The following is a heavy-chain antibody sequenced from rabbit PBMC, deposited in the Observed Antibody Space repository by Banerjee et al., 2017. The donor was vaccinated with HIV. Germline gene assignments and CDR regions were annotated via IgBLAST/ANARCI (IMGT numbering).Heavy chain of an antibody. Sequence: CTASGFSFNNNYVLCWVRQAPGKGLEWFGCINTSSGNTVYASWAKGRFTISKTSSTTVTLQMTSLTAADTATYFCARDLSYSSGRGANYLWGPGTLVTVS. D-gene: IGHD4-1*01. CDR3: ARDLSYSSGRGANYL. V-gene: IGHV1S40*01. J-gene: IGHJ4*01. CDR2: INTSSGNT. CDR1: GFSFNNNYV.